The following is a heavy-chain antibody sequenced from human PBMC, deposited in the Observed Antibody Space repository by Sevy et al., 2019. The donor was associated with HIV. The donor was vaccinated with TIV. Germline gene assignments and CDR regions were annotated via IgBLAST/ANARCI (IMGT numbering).Heavy chain of an antibody. D-gene: IGHD3-16*01. Sequence: LLQLPETLSLTCAVSGGSIRSVNWSHWVRQPPGKGLEWIGEIYHTGSTNYNPSLKSRVTISVDNSKNQFSLNLRSVTAADTAVYYCARGGETPRGFDPWGQGSLFTVSS. V-gene: IGHV4-4*03. CDR3: ARGGETPRGFDP. CDR1: GGSIRSVNW. CDR2: IYHTGST. J-gene: IGHJ5*02.